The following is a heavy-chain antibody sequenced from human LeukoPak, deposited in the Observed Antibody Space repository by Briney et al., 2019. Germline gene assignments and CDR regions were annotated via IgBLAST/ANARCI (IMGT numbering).Heavy chain of an antibody. CDR2: ISAYNGNT. V-gene: IGHV1-18*01. CDR3: AREYLAIDPVRYYYDSSGTIDRIAFDY. CDR1: GYTFTSYG. Sequence: ASVKVSCKASGYTFTSYGISWVRQAPGQGLEWMGWISAYNGNTNYAQKFQGRVTMTRDMSTSTVYMELSSLRSEDTAVYYCAREYLAIDPVRYYYDSSGTIDRIAFDYWGQGTLVTVSS. D-gene: IGHD3-22*01. J-gene: IGHJ4*02.